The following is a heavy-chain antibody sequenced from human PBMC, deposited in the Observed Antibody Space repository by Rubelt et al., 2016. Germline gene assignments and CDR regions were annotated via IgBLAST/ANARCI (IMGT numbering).Heavy chain of an antibody. CDR3: ARQSTGHSNWFDP. CDR1: GDSISSRSYY. CDR2: IHYTGST. Sequence: QLQLQESGPGLVKPSETLSLTCSVSGDSISSRSYYWGWIRQPPGKGLEWIGSIHYTGSTYYNPSLKSRVIISGDTSKNQVSLRLGTVAAADTAVYYCARQSTGHSNWFDPWGQGTLVTVSS. J-gene: IGHJ5*02. V-gene: IGHV4-39*01. D-gene: IGHD2-8*02.